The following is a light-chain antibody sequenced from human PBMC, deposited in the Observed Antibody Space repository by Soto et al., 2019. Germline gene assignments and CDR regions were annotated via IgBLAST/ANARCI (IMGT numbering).Light chain of an antibody. CDR1: SSDVGGYNY. J-gene: IGLJ1*01. Sequence: ALTQPGSVSGSPGQSITISCTGTSSDVGGYNYVSWYQQHPGKAPKLMIYEVTNRPSGVSTRFSGSKSGNTASLTISGLQAEDEADYYCCSFTSGNTAYVFGTGTKLTVL. CDR3: CSFTSGNTAYV. V-gene: IGLV2-14*01. CDR2: EVT.